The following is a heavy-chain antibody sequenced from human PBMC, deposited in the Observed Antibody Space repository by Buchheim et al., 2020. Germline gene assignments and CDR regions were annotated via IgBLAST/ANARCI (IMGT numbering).Heavy chain of an antibody. Sequence: QVQLLESGPGQVKPSETLSLTCTVSGYSITSGYYWGWIRQPPGKGLEWVGSINQSGSAYYHSSLKSRVTMSVDTSKKQFSLKLSSVTAADTAVYYCARVGYCSSATCPRGYVDIWGQGTL. CDR2: INQSGSA. J-gene: IGHJ4*02. CDR1: GYSITSGYY. D-gene: IGHD2-2*01. CDR3: ARVGYCSSATCPRGYVDI. V-gene: IGHV4-38-2*02.